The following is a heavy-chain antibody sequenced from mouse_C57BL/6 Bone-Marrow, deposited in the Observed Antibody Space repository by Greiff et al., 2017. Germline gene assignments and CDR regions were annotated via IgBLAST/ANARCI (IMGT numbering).Heavy chain of an antibody. CDR1: GYTFTDYY. D-gene: IGHD2-3*01. Sequence: VQLQQSGPELVMPGASVKISCKASGYTFTDYYMNWVKQSHGKSLEWIGDINPNNGGTSYNQKFKGKATLTVDKSSSTAYMELRSLSSADSAVYDCSRSSDGYYGFDYWGQGTMVTVSA. CDR3: SRSSDGYYGFDY. V-gene: IGHV1-26*01. CDR2: INPNNGGT. J-gene: IGHJ3*01.